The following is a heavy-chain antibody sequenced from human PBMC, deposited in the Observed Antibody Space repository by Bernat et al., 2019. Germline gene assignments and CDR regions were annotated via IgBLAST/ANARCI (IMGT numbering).Heavy chain of an antibody. J-gene: IGHJ3*02. CDR2: ISTSGST. V-gene: IGHV4-61*02. D-gene: IGHD3-22*01. CDR3: ARDRAMYYYDSSGYSNDAFDI. CDR1: GGSISSGSYY. Sequence: QVQLQESGPGLVKPSQTLSLTCTVSGGSISSGSYYWSWIRQPAGKGLEWIGRISTSGSTNYNPSLKSRVTISVDTSKNQFSLKLSSVTAADTAVYYCARDRAMYYYDSSGYSNDAFDIWGQGTMVTVPS.